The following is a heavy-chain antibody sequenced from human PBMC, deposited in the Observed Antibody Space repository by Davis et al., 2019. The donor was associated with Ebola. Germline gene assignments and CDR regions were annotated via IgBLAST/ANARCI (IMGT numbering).Heavy chain of an antibody. CDR3: AKDRTAVKDYGDSYYYYGMDV. V-gene: IGHV3-23*01. Sequence: GGSLRLSCAASGFTFSSYAMSWVRQAPGKGLEWVSAISGSGGSTYYADSVKGRFTISRDNSKNTLYLQMNSLRAEDTAVYYCAKDRTAVKDYGDSYYYYGMDVWGQGTTVTVSS. D-gene: IGHD4-17*01. CDR2: ISGSGGST. J-gene: IGHJ6*02. CDR1: GFTFSSYA.